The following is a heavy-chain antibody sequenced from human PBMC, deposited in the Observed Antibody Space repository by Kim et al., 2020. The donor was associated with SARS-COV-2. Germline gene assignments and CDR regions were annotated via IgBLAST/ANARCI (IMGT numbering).Heavy chain of an antibody. V-gene: IGHV3-23*01. D-gene: IGHD3-9*01. CDR2: ISGSGGST. CDR1: GFTFSSYA. CDR3: AKGGFYDILTGYGYGMDV. J-gene: IGHJ6*02. Sequence: GGSLRLSCAASGFTFSSYAMSWVRQAPGKGLEWVSAISGSGGSTYYADSVKGRFTISRDNSKNTLYLQMNSLRAEDTAVYYCAKGGFYDILTGYGYGMDVWGQGTTVTVSS.